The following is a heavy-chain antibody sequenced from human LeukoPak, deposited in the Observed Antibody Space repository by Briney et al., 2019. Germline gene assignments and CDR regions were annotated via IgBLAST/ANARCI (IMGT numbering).Heavy chain of an antibody. CDR1: GGSFSGYY. CDR3: ARGSLFFYYYMDV. J-gene: IGHJ6*03. D-gene: IGHD3-10*01. CDR2: INHSGST. Sequence: SETLSLTCAVYGGSFSGYYWSWIRQPPGKGLEWIGEINHSGSTNYNPSLKSRVTISVDTSKNQFSLKLSSVTAADTAVYYCARGSLFFYYYMDVWGKGATVTVSS. V-gene: IGHV4-34*01.